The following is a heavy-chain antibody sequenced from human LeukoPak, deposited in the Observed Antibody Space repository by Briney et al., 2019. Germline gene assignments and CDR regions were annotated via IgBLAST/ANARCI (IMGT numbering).Heavy chain of an antibody. D-gene: IGHD6-6*01. CDR2: INHSGST. CDR1: GGSFSGYY. CDR3: ARGRKSSIAAGFDY. J-gene: IGHJ4*02. Sequence: SETLFLTCAVYGGSFSGYYWSWIRQPPGKGLEWIGEINHSGSTNYNPSLKSRVTISVDTSKNQFSLKLSSVTAADTAVYHCARGRKSSIAAGFDYWGQGTLVTVSS. V-gene: IGHV4-34*01.